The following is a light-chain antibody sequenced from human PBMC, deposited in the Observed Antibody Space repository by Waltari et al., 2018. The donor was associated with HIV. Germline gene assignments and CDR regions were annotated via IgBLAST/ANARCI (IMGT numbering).Light chain of an antibody. Sequence: DLVMTTYPDSLAVSFGERATINCNSSQRLLYRYNNENYLAWYQQQLGQLPKLPIYWASTRNSGVPDRSSGSGAGADFSLTISSLQAEDVAVYYCQQYYSSPRRFGRGTKVEIK. CDR1: QRLLYRYNNENY. J-gene: IGKJ1*01. V-gene: IGKV4-1*01. CDR2: WAS. CDR3: QQYYSSPRR.